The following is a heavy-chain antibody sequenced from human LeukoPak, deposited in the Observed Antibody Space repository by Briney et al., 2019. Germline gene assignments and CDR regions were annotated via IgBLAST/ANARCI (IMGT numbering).Heavy chain of an antibody. CDR3: ARPPGKFEYYFDY. V-gene: IGHV3-30-3*01. CDR2: ISYDGSNK. Sequence: PSGGSLRLSCAASGFTFSSYAMHWVRQAPGKGLEWVAVISYDGSNKYYADSVKGRFTISRDNSKNTLYLQMNSLRAEDTAVYYCARPPGKFEYYFDYWGQGTLVTVSS. J-gene: IGHJ4*02. CDR1: GFTFSSYA.